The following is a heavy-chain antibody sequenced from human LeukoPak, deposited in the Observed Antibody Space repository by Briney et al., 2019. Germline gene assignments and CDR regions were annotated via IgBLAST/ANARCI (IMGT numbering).Heavy chain of an antibody. CDR1: GGTFSSYA. CDR3: ARDYRNYYEFIFHY. J-gene: IGHJ4*02. CDR2: IIPIFGTA. Sequence: GASVKVSCKASGGTFSSYAISWVRQAPGQGLEWMGGIIPIFGTANYAQKFQGRVTITADESTSTAYMELSSLRSEDTAVYYCARDYRNYYEFIFHYWGQGTLVTVSS. V-gene: IGHV1-69*13. D-gene: IGHD3-22*01.